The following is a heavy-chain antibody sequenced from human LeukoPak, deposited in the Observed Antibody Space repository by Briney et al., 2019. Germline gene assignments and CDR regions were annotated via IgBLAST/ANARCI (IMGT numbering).Heavy chain of an antibody. D-gene: IGHD6-13*01. CDR2: IYYSGST. Sequence: SETLSLTCTVSGGSMSPYHWGWIRQPPGKGLEWIGSIYYSGSTYYNPSLKSRVTISVDTSKNQFSLKLSSVTAADTAVYYCARHYKLAAADPWGQGTLVTVSS. CDR3: ARHYKLAAADP. J-gene: IGHJ5*02. CDR1: GGSMSPYH. V-gene: IGHV4-39*01.